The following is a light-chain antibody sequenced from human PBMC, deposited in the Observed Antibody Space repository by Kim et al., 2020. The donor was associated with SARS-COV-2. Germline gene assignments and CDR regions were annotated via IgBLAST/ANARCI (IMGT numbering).Light chain of an antibody. CDR1: SLRSYY. Sequence: ALGQTVRITCQGDSLRSYYATWYPQKPGQAPIVVIYGKNNRPSGIPDRFSGSSSGDTASLTITGTQAGDEADYYCNSRGSNDNVLFGGGTQLTVL. CDR3: NSRGSNDNVL. CDR2: GKN. J-gene: IGLJ2*01. V-gene: IGLV3-19*01.